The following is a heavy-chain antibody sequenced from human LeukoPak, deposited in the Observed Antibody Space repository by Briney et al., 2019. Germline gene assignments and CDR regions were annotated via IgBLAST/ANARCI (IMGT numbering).Heavy chain of an antibody. V-gene: IGHV3-23*01. CDR2: ISDSGGST. CDR3: ATGYSDSLRSPLDS. Sequence: GGSLRLSCAASGFTFSSYAMSWVRQAPGKGLEWVSAISDSGGSTYYADSVKGRFTTSRDDSKNTLFLQMNSLRAEDTAVYYCATGYSDSLRSPLDSWGQGTLVTVSS. D-gene: IGHD3-22*01. CDR1: GFTFSSYA. J-gene: IGHJ5*01.